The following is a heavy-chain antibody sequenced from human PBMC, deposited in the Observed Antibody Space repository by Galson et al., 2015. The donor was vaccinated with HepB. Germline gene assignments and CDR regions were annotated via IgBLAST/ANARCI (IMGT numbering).Heavy chain of an antibody. CDR2: ISSSSSYI. V-gene: IGHV3-21*01. CDR3: ARANGWVAFDI. CDR1: GFTFSSYG. J-gene: IGHJ3*02. Sequence: SLRLSCAASGFTFSSYGMHWVRQAPGKGLEWVSSISSSSSYIYYADSVKGRFTISRDNAKNSLYLQMNSLRAEDTAVYYCARANGWVAFDIWGQGTMVTVSS. D-gene: IGHD6-19*01.